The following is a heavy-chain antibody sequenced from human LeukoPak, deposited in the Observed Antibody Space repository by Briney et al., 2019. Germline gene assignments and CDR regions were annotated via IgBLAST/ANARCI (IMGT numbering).Heavy chain of an antibody. Sequence: ASVKVSCKAAGYTFTGYYMFWVRQAPGQGLEWMGRINPNSGGTNYAQKFQGRVTMARDTSISTAYMELSRLRSDDTAVYYCARGYCSGGSCYSVENWFDPWGQGTLVTVSS. CDR1: GYTFTGYY. CDR2: INPNSGGT. D-gene: IGHD2-15*01. CDR3: ARGYCSGGSCYSVENWFDP. V-gene: IGHV1-2*06. J-gene: IGHJ5*02.